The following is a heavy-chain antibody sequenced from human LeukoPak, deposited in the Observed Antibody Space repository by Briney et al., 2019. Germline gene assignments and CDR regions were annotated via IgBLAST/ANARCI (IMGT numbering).Heavy chain of an antibody. Sequence: GESLKISCKASGYVFTNYWIGWVRHLPGKGLELMGLIYLGDSDTRYSPSFQGQVTISADKSIATAYLQWISLKASDTAMFYCARLSGDGFNSFDYWGQGTLLTVSS. J-gene: IGHJ4*02. D-gene: IGHD5-24*01. CDR2: IYLGDSDT. V-gene: IGHV5-51*01. CDR1: GYVFTNYW. CDR3: ARLSGDGFNSFDY.